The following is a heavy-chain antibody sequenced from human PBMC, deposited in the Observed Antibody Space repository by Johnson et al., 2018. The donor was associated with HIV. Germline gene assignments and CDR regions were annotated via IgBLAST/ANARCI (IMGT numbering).Heavy chain of an antibody. CDR2: IGTAGDT. V-gene: IGHV3-13*01. J-gene: IGHJ3*02. D-gene: IGHD2-2*01. CDR1: GFTFSSYD. Sequence: EVQLVESGGGVVQPGGSLRLSCAASGFTFSSYDMHWVRQATGKGLEWVSAIGTAGDTYYPGSVKGRFTISRENAKNSLYLQMNSLRAEDTALYYCARSTGWGLCDAFDIWGQGTMVTVSS. CDR3: ARSTGWGLCDAFDI.